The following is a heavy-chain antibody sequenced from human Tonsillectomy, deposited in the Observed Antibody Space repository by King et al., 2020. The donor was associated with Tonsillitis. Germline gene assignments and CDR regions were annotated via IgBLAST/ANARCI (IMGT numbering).Heavy chain of an antibody. J-gene: IGHJ4*02. D-gene: IGHD6-13*01. CDR1: GFTFSSYA. CDR2: ISYDGSNK. CDR3: ARVIAAAGTDVDY. Sequence: VQLVESGGGVVQPGRSLRLSCAASGFTFSSYAMHWVRQAPGKGLEWVAVISYDGSNKYYADSVKGRFTISRDNSKNTLYLQMNSLRAEDTAVYYCARVIAAAGTDVDYWGQGTLVTVSS. V-gene: IGHV3-30*04.